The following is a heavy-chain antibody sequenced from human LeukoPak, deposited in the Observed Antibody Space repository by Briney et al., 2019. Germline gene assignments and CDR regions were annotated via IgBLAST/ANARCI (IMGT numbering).Heavy chain of an antibody. V-gene: IGHV4-30-2*01. J-gene: IGHJ5*02. CDR1: GGSISSGGYY. CDR3: ARDPGSGNDGWFDP. CDR2: IYHSGST. Sequence: SETLSLTCTVSGGSISSGGYYWSWIRQHPGKGLEWIGYIYHSGSTYYNPSLKSRVTISVDRSKNQFSLKLSSVTAADTAVYYCARDPGSGNDGWFDPWGQGTLVTVSS. D-gene: IGHD3-10*01.